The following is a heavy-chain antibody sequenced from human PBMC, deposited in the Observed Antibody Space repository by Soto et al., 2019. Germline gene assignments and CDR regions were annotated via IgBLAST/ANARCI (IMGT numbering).Heavy chain of an antibody. Sequence: PGGSLRLSCAASGFTFSSYWMSWVRQAPGKGLEWVANIKQDGSEKYYVDSVKGRFTISRDNAKNSLYLQMNSLRAEDTAVYYCAREIGVDYYGMDVWGQGTTVTVSS. D-gene: IGHD2-21*01. V-gene: IGHV3-7*01. CDR2: IKQDGSEK. CDR1: GFTFSSYW. CDR3: AREIGVDYYGMDV. J-gene: IGHJ6*02.